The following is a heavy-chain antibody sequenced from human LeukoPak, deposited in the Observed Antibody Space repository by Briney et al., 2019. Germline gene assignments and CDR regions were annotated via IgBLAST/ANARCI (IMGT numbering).Heavy chain of an antibody. CDR2: IHSYKGNT. V-gene: IGHV1-18*01. CDR3: ARYKGEYTFDY. D-gene: IGHD3-16*01. Sequence: ASVKVSCKSCGYTFTNHGLSWVRQPPGQGLEWMGWIHSYKGNTNYAQKLQGRVNMTTDTSTSTAYMELRSLRSDDTALYFCARYKGEYTFDYWGQGTLVTVSS. CDR1: GYTFTNHG. J-gene: IGHJ4*02.